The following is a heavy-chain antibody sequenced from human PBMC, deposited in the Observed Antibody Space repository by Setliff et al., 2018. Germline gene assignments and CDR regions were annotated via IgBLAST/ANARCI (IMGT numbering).Heavy chain of an antibody. V-gene: IGHV3-73*01. Sequence: GSLRLSCAASGFSFSGSAVYWVRQASVKGLEWIGRIRGRTDNYATAYAASVRGRFTISRDDSKNTAYLQMNSLKTEDTAVYYCTFARDGYDVFDIWGQGTMVTVPS. CDR2: IRGRTDNYAT. CDR1: GFSFSGSA. J-gene: IGHJ3*02. CDR3: TFARDGYDVFDI. D-gene: IGHD5-18*01.